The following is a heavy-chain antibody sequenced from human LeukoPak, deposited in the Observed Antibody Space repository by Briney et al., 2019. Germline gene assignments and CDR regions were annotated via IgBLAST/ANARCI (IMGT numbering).Heavy chain of an antibody. J-gene: IGHJ3*02. Sequence: PSETLSLTCTVSGGSISSGSYYWSWIRQPAGKGLEWIGRIYTSGSTNYNPSLKSRVTISVDTSKNQFSLKLSSATAADTAVYYCARDNYCSGGSCYPRSAFDIWGQGTMVTVSS. V-gene: IGHV4-61*02. D-gene: IGHD2-15*01. CDR2: IYTSGST. CDR3: ARDNYCSGGSCYPRSAFDI. CDR1: GGSISSGSYY.